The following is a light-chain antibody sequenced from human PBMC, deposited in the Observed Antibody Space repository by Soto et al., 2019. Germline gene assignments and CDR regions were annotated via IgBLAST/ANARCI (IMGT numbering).Light chain of an antibody. CDR1: QSVNDY. CDR3: QQSFSTPYI. V-gene: IGKV1-39*01. J-gene: IGKJ2*01. CDR2: AAS. Sequence: DFQVTQSPSSLSASVGDRVTITCRASQSVNDYLNWYQQRPGKAPRLLIYAASTLHSGVPSRFSGSGFGTDFSLTITSLRPEDFATYYCQQSFSTPYIFGQGTKLEIK.